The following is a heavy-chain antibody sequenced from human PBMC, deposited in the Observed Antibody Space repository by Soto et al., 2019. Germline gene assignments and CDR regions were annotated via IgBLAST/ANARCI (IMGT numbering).Heavy chain of an antibody. CDR2: ISGSGGST. Sequence: HPGGSLRLSCAASGFTFSSYAMSWVRQAPGKGLEWVSAISGSGGSTYYADSVRGRFTISRDNSKNTLYLQMNSLRAEDTAVYYCANPYYYDSSGYYDITDLEPAFDIWGQGTMVTVSS. V-gene: IGHV3-23*01. CDR3: ANPYYYDSSGYYDITDLEPAFDI. CDR1: GFTFSSYA. J-gene: IGHJ3*02. D-gene: IGHD3-22*01.